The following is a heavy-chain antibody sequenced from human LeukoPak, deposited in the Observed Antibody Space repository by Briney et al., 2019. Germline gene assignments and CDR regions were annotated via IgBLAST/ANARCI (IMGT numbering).Heavy chain of an antibody. V-gene: IGHV4-34*01. D-gene: IGHD6-6*01. J-gene: IGHJ4*02. CDR3: ARGAHARPVDY. Sequence: SETLSLTCAVYGGSFSGYYWSWIRQPPGKGLEWIGEINHSESTNYNPSLKSRVTISVDTSKNQFSLKLSSVTAADTAVYYCARGAHARPVDYWGQGTLVTVSS. CDR1: GGSFSGYY. CDR2: INHSEST.